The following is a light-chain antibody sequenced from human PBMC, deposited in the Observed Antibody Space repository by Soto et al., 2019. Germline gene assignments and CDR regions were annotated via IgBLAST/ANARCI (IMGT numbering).Light chain of an antibody. V-gene: IGKV4-1*01. CDR1: QSVLFNSNNKNY. Sequence: DIVMTQSPDSLAVSLGERASINCKSSQSVLFNSNNKNYVAWFQQKPGQPPKLLIYWASTRESGVPDRFGGYVSGTDFTLTISSLQAEDMAVYYCQQYYSTPITFGQGTRLEIK. CDR3: QQYYSTPIT. CDR2: WAS. J-gene: IGKJ5*01.